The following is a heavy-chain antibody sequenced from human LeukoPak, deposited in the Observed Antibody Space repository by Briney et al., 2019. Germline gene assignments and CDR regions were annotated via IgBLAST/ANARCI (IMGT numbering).Heavy chain of an antibody. CDR3: QSGSDAFDI. J-gene: IGHJ3*02. CDR1: GGTFSSYA. Sequence: ASVKVSCKASGGTFSSYAISWVRQAPGQGLEWMGRIIPILGIANYAQKFQGRVTMTTDTSTSTAYMELRSLRSDDAAVYYCQSGSDAFDIWGQGTMVTVSS. V-gene: IGHV1-69*04. D-gene: IGHD3-10*01. CDR2: IIPILGIA.